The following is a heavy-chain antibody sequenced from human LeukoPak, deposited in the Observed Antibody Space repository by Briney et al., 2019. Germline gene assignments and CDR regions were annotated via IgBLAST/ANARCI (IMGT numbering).Heavy chain of an antibody. Sequence: PSETLSLTCAVYGGSFSGYYWSWIRQPPGKGPEVIGETNHSGSTNYNPSLKSRVTISVDTSKNQFSLKLSSVTAADTAVYYCARGVVAASSYYYGMDVWGQGTTVTVSS. J-gene: IGHJ6*02. V-gene: IGHV4-34*01. D-gene: IGHD2-15*01. CDR1: GGSFSGYY. CDR3: ARGVVAASSYYYGMDV. CDR2: TNHSGST.